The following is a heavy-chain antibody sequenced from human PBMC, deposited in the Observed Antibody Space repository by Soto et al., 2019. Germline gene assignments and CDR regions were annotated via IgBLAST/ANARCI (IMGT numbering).Heavy chain of an antibody. CDR2: IKQDGSEK. D-gene: IGHD6-13*01. J-gene: IGHJ4*02. CDR1: GFTFSSYW. CDR3: ARVGGFDSSRWYSAY. Sequence: GGSLRLSCAASGFTFSSYWMSWVRQAPGKGLEWVANIKQDGSEKYYVDSVKGRFTISRDNAKNSLYLQMNSLRAEDTAVYYCARVGGFDSSRWYSAYWGQGTLVTVSS. V-gene: IGHV3-7*01.